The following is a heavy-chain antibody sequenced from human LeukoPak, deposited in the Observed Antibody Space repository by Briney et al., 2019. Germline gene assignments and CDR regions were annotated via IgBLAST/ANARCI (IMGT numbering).Heavy chain of an antibody. V-gene: IGHV1-8*01. J-gene: IGHJ5*02. Sequence: ASVTVSCKSSVYTLTSYDINEVRQAAGQGRAWLGRRNPYSGNTGYAQKFQGRVTIIRNTFKRTAYMEMSSLRSEDTAVYYCSRAGKHITMVRGVVYWFDPWGQGTLVTVSS. CDR1: VYTLTSYD. CDR3: SRAGKHITMVRGVVYWFDP. D-gene: IGHD3-10*01. CDR2: RNPYSGNT.